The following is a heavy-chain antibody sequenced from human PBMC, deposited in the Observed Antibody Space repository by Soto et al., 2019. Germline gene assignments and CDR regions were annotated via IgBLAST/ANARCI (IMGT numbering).Heavy chain of an antibody. CDR2: TYHDGDT. J-gene: IGHJ5*02. CDR3: AKDSSGLDP. CDR1: GFFIRDNYF. D-gene: IGHD6-25*01. V-gene: IGHV4-38-2*02. Sequence: SETLSLTCAVSGFFIRDNYFWGWIRQPPGKGLEWLGSTYHDGDTRYNPSLKSRVTISVDTSKNEFTLRVTSVTAADTAVYFCAKDSSGLDPWSQGTLVTVSS.